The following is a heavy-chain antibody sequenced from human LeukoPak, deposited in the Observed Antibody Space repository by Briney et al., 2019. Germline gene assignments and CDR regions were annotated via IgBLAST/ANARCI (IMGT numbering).Heavy chain of an antibody. J-gene: IGHJ4*02. CDR2: ISSSSSYI. V-gene: IGHV3-21*01. D-gene: IGHD3-10*01. CDR3: AVLRSVAGDGY. Sequence: GGSLRLSCAASGFTFSSYSMNWVRQAPGKGLEWDSSISSSSSYIYYADSVKGRFTISRDNAKNSQYLQMNSLRAEDTAVYYCAVLRSVAGDGYWGQGTLVTVSS. CDR1: GFTFSSYS.